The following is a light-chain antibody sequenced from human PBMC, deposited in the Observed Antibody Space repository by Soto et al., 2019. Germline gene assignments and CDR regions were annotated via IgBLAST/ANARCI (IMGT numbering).Light chain of an antibody. V-gene: IGKV1-33*01. Sequence: DIQMTQSPSSLSASVGDRVTITCQASQDISNYLNWYQQKPGKAPKLLIYDASNLETGVPSRFSGSGYGTDFTFTISSLQPEDIATYYCQQYDNWPLTFGGGTKVDIK. CDR1: QDISNY. J-gene: IGKJ4*01. CDR2: DAS. CDR3: QQYDNWPLT.